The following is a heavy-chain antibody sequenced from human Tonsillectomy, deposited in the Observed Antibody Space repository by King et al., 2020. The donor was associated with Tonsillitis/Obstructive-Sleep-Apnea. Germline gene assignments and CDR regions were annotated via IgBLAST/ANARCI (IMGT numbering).Heavy chain of an antibody. V-gene: IGHV5-10-1*01. CDR1: GYSFTSYW. Sequence: QLVQSGAEVKKPGESLRISCKGSGYSFTSYWISWVRQMPGKGLEWMGRIDPSDSYTNYSPSFQGHVTISADKSISTAYLQWSSLKASDTAMYYCARRYFSSTSCYRGGYYYYYMDVWGKGTTVTVSS. CDR2: IDPSDSYT. CDR3: ARRYFSSTSCYRGGYYYYYMDV. D-gene: IGHD2-2*02. J-gene: IGHJ6*03.